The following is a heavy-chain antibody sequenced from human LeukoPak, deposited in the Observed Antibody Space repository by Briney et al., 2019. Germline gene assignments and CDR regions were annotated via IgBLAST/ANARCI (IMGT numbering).Heavy chain of an antibody. J-gene: IGHJ3*01. D-gene: IGHD3-10*01. Sequence: SETLSLTCAVYGGSFSAYYWSWIRQPPGKGLEWIGYIDDNGITNYSPFLKSQVNISIDKSKNQFSLKLSSVTAADTAMYYCARSDYHGSGSHTVFDAFDVWGQGTRVTVFS. V-gene: IGHV4-59*01. CDR3: ARSDYHGSGSHTVFDAFDV. CDR2: IDDNGIT. CDR1: GGSFSAYY.